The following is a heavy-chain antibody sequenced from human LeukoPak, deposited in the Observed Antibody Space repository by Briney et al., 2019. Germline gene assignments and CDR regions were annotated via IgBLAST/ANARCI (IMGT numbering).Heavy chain of an antibody. D-gene: IGHD6-25*01. J-gene: IGHJ4*02. CDR1: GYTFTSYA. CDR3: ARVSSGWHGYLDY. V-gene: IGHV1-3*01. CDR2: INAGNGNA. Sequence: ASVKVSCKASGYTFTSYAMHWVRQAPGKKLEWTGWINAGNGNATYTQKFQDRVTFTRDTSASTAYMDLSSLRSEDTAVYYCARVSSGWHGYLDYWGQGTPVTVSS.